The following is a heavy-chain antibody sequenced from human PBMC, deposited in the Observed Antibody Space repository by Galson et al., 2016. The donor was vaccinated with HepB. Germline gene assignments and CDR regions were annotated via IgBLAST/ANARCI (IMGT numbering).Heavy chain of an antibody. Sequence: PALVKPTQTLTLTCTFSGFSLSTRGVGVGWIRQPPGKALEWLALIYWNDHNRYSPSLKSRLTVTKDTSKNQVVLTMTNMDPVDTATYYCAHDSSRSSGYGMDVWGQGTTVTVSS. J-gene: IGHJ6*02. V-gene: IGHV2-5*01. D-gene: IGHD3-10*01. CDR1: GFSLSTRGVG. CDR2: IYWNDHN. CDR3: AHDSSRSSGYGMDV.